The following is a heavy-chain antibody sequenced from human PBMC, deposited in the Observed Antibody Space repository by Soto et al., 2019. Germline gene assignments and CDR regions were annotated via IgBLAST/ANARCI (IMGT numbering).Heavy chain of an antibody. CDR3: ARVMFVDLNYFDY. V-gene: IGHV3-30-3*01. CDR1: GFTFRTYT. CDR2: ISHDGSKK. D-gene: IGHD3-10*02. Sequence: GGSLRLSCATSGFTFRTYTMDWVRQAPGKGLEWVAVISHDGSKKYYADSVKGRFTISRDNSKDTLYLEMNSLRAEDTAVYYCARVMFVDLNYFDYWGQGTLVTVSS. J-gene: IGHJ4*02.